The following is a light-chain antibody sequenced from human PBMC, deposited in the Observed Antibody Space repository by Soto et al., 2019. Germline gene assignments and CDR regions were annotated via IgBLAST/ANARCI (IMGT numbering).Light chain of an antibody. CDR2: EVS. Sequence: QSALTQPASVSGSPEQSITISCTGTSSDVGGYNYVSWYQQHPGKAPKLMIYEVSNRPIGVSNRFSGSKSGNTASLTISGLQAEDEADYYCSSYTSSSTYVFGTGTKVTVL. CDR1: SSDVGGYNY. V-gene: IGLV2-14*01. J-gene: IGLJ1*01. CDR3: SSYTSSSTYV.